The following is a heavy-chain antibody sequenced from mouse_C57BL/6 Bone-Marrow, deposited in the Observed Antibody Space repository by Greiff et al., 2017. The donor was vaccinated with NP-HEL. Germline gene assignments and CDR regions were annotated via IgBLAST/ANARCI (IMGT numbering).Heavy chain of an antibody. J-gene: IGHJ4*01. CDR3: AILNWAYYAMDY. Sequence: EVQLVESGGDLVKPGGSLKLSCAASGFTFSSYGMSWVRQTPDKRLEWVATISSGGSYTYYPDSVKGRFTISRDNAKNTLYLQMSSLKSEDTAMYYCAILNWAYYAMDYWGQGTSVTVSS. V-gene: IGHV5-6*01. D-gene: IGHD4-1*02. CDR2: ISSGGSYT. CDR1: GFTFSSYG.